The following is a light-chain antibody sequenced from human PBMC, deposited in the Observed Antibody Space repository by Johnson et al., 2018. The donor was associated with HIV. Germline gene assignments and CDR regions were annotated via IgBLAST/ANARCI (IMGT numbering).Light chain of an antibody. CDR2: ENN. Sequence: QSVLTQPPSVSAAPVQKVTISCSGSSSNIGNNYVSWYQQLPGTAPKLLIYENNKRPSGIPDRFSGSKSGTSATLGITGLQTGDEADYYCGTWDSSLSVNVFGTGTKVTVL. V-gene: IGLV1-51*02. CDR3: GTWDSSLSVNV. CDR1: SSNIGNNY. J-gene: IGLJ1*01.